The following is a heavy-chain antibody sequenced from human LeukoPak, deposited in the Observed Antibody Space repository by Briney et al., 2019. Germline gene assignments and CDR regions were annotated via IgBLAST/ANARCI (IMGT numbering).Heavy chain of an antibody. CDR2: ISAYNGNT. CDR3: ARGYCSGGSCYYPPDDAFDI. CDR1: GYTFTSYG. D-gene: IGHD2-15*01. J-gene: IGHJ3*02. V-gene: IGHV1-18*01. Sequence: GASVKVSCKASGYTFTSYGISWVRQAPGQGLEWMGWISAYNGNTNYAQKLQGRVTMTTDTSTSTAYMELRSLRSDDTAVYYCARGYCSGGSCYYPPDDAFDIWAKGQWSPSLQ.